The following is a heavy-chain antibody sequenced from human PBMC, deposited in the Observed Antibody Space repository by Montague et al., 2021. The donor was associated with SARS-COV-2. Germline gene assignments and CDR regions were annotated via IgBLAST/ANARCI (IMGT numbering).Heavy chain of an antibody. Sequence: TRSLTCTVAGGSISSGGHYWSWIRQHPGKGLEWIGYIDYSGSTYYNPSLKSRVTISVDTSKNQCSLKLSSVTAADTAVYYCARSSAPSITIFGVSNTYWYFDPWGRGTLVTVSS. V-gene: IGHV4-31*03. CDR2: IDYSGST. D-gene: IGHD3-3*01. CDR1: GGSISSGGHY. J-gene: IGHJ2*01. CDR3: ARSSAPSITIFGVSNTYWYFDP.